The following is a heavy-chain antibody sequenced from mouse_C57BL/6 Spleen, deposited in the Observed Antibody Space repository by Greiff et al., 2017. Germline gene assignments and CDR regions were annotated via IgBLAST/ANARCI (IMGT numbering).Heavy chain of an antibody. J-gene: IGHJ4*01. V-gene: IGHV1-52*01. D-gene: IGHD1-1*01. CDR3: ARGAVVAPYAMDY. CDR2: IDPSDSET. Sequence: QVQLQQPGAELVRPGSSVKLSCKASGYTFTSYWMHWVKQRPIQGLEWIGNIDPSDSETHYNQKFKDKATLTVDKSSSTAYMQLSSLTSEDSAVYYCARGAVVAPYAMDYWGQGTSVTVSS. CDR1: GYTFTSYW.